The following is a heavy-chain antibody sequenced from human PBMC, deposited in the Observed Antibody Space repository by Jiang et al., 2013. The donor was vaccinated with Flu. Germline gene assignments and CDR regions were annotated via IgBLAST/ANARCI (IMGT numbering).Heavy chain of an antibody. Sequence: NPTGRSTSYAQKFQGRVTMTKDTSTGTVYLEMNRLRSDDTALYYCASTVAGSPYYFDYWGQGTLVTVSS. CDR3: ASTVAGSPYYFDY. D-gene: IGHD6-19*01. V-gene: IGHV1-46*03. J-gene: IGHJ4*02. CDR2: NPTGRST.